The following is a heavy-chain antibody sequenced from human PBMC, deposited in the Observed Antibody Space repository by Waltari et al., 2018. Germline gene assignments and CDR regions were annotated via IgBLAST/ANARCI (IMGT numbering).Heavy chain of an antibody. V-gene: IGHV1-69*05. CDR1: GGTFSSYA. CDR2: IIPTFGTA. J-gene: IGHJ5*02. D-gene: IGHD3-3*01. Sequence: QVQLVQSGAEVKKPGSSVKVSCKASGGTFSSYAISWVRQAPGQGLEWMGGIIPTFGTANYAQKFQGRVTMTTDESTSTAYMELSSLRSEDTAVYYCASLDYDFWSGYFWFDPWGQGTLVTVSS. CDR3: ASLDYDFWSGYFWFDP.